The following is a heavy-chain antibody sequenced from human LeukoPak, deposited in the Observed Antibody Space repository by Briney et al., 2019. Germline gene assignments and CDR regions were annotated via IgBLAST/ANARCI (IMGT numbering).Heavy chain of an antibody. CDR2: IYPGDSDT. D-gene: IGHD6-13*01. V-gene: IGHV5-51*01. J-gene: IGHJ4*02. Sequence: GGSLKISCKGSEYSFTSYWIGWVRQMPGKGLEWMGIIYPGDSDTRYSPSFQGQATISADKSISTAYLQWSSLKASDTAMYYCARSISSSWYYWGQGTLVTVSS. CDR3: ARSISSSWYY. CDR1: EYSFTSYW.